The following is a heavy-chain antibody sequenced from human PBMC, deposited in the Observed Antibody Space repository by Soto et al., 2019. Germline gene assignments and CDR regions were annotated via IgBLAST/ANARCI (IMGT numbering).Heavy chain of an antibody. CDR1: GFTFCNFA. Sequence: PGGSLRPSFSTSGFTFCNFALSRVPQAPREGLGWVSASSGSGGSTYYADSVKGRFTISRDNSKNTLYLQMNSLRAEDTAVYYCAKVFGTLVVVTRICCYYGMDVWGQGTTVTVSS. D-gene: IGHD2-21*02. J-gene: IGHJ6*02. CDR3: AKVFGTLVVVTRICCYYGMDV. CDR2: SSGSGGST. V-gene: IGHV3-23*01.